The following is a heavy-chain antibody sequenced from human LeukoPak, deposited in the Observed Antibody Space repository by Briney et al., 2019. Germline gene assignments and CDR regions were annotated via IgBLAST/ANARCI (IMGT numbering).Heavy chain of an antibody. CDR3: ARARGRLLLVDY. CDR1: NGSMTHFY. CDR2: IYYSGTT. J-gene: IGHJ4*01. D-gene: IGHD2-15*01. Sequence: SETLSLTCTVRNGSMTHFYWSWIRQTPGKGLEWIGYIYYSGTTKYNPSLKSRVTMSVDTSKNQFSLNLSSVTAADSAVYYCARARGRLLLVDYWGHGTLVTVSS. V-gene: IGHV4-59*12.